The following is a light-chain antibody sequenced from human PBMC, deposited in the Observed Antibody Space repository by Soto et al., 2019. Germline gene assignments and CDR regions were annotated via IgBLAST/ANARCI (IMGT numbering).Light chain of an antibody. V-gene: IGKV3D-20*02. CDR3: QQRSNWPPLFT. CDR2: GAS. J-gene: IGKJ3*01. CDR1: QSVSSNY. Sequence: EVVLTQSACTLSLSPGERATLSCRASQSVSSNYLAWYQQRPGKAPRLLIDGASSRATGIPDRFSGSGSGKDFTLNISRLEPEHSAVYYCQQRSNWPPLFTFGPGTKVDIK.